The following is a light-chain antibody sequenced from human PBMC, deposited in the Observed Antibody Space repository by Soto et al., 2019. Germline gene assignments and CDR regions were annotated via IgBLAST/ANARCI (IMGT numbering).Light chain of an antibody. Sequence: EIAMTHSPATLSVSPWEVVTHSCRASQSVSSNLAWYQQRPGQAPRLLIYGASRRATGVPDRFSGSGSGTVFTLTISSLQPDDFATYYCQHYNSYSEAFGQGTKVDIK. CDR1: QSVSSN. J-gene: IGKJ1*01. CDR2: GAS. CDR3: QHYNSYSEA. V-gene: IGKV3D-15*01.